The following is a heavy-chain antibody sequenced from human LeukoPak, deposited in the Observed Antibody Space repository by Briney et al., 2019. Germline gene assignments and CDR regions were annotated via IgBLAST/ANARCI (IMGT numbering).Heavy chain of an antibody. Sequence: TGGSLRLSCAASGFTFSSYSMNWVRQAPGKGLEWVSSISSSSSYIYYADSVKGRFTISRDNSKNTLYLQMNSLRAEDTAVYYCARDGGYDFWSGYYQDYWGRGTLVTVSS. CDR3: ARDGGYDFWSGYYQDY. V-gene: IGHV3-21*01. J-gene: IGHJ4*02. D-gene: IGHD3-3*01. CDR2: ISSSSSYI. CDR1: GFTFSSYS.